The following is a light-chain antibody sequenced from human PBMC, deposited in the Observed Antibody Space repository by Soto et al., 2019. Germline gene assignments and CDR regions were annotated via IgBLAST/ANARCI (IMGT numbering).Light chain of an antibody. J-gene: IGLJ1*01. Sequence: QSALTQPASVSGSPGQSITISCTGTSSDVGGYNYVSWYQQHPGKAPKLMIYDVSNRPSGVSNRFSGSKSGNTASLTISGLQAEDEAAYSCSSYTSSSTPYVFGTGTKLTVL. CDR2: DVS. CDR3: SSYTSSSTPYV. CDR1: SSDVGGYNY. V-gene: IGLV2-14*01.